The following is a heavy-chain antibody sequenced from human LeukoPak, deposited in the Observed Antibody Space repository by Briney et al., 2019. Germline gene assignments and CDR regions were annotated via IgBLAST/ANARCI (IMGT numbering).Heavy chain of an antibody. V-gene: IGHV3-21*01. CDR1: GLTFSSYS. CDR3: ARVGCSSTSCHYDAFDI. CDR2: ISSSSSYI. Sequence: GGSLRLSCAASGLTFSSYSMNWVRQAPGKGLEWVSSISSSSSYIYYADSVKGRFTISRDNAKNSLYLQMNSLRAEDTAMYYCARVGCSSTSCHYDAFDIWGQGTMVTVSS. D-gene: IGHD2-2*01. J-gene: IGHJ3*02.